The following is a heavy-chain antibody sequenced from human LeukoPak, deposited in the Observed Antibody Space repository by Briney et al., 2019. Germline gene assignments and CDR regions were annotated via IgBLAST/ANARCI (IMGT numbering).Heavy chain of an antibody. V-gene: IGHV3-23*01. D-gene: IGHD6-19*01. CDR1: GFTFSSYA. CDR2: ISRGGGST. Sequence: GGSLRLSCAASGFTFSSYAMSWVRQAPGKGLAWVSAISRGGGSTYFAASVKGRSTISRDNSNNTLFLQMNSLRAEDTALYYCAKEGSSGSLGRLFDYFYQGTLVT. CDR3: AKEGSSGSLGRLFDY. J-gene: IGHJ4*02.